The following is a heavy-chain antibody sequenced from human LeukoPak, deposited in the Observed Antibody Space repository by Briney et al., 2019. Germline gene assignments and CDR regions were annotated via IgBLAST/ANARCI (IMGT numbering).Heavy chain of an antibody. CDR1: GGPISTNY. V-gene: IGHV4-59*08. CDR3: ARHPPSSAGAYDI. D-gene: IGHD3-10*01. J-gene: IGHJ3*02. CDR2: IFYSGRN. Sequence: PSETLSLTCTVSGGPISTNYWSWIRQPPGKGLEWIGNIFYSGRNNYNPSLRSRVTMSVDTSKNQFSLKLVSVTAADTAVYYCARHPPSSAGAYDIWGQGTMVTVSS.